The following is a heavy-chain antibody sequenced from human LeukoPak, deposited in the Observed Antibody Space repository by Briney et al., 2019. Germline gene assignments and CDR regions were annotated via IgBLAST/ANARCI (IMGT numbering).Heavy chain of an antibody. CDR2: ITSDGSNT. J-gene: IGHJ4*02. Sequence: PGGSLRLSCAASGLDLSGYWMHWVRQAPGEGLVWVSRITSDGSNTTYANSVQGRFTISRDNAKNTLCLQMSSLRAEDTAVYYCACDRYYHPDYWGQGTLVTVSS. V-gene: IGHV3-74*01. D-gene: IGHD2-21*01. CDR3: ACDRYYHPDY. CDR1: GLDLSGYW.